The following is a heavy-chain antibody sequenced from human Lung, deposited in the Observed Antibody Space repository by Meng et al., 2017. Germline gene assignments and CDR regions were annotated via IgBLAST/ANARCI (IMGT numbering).Heavy chain of an antibody. J-gene: IGHJ4*02. D-gene: IGHD6-13*01. Sequence: SETLSLTCTVSGYSISSGYYWGWIRQPPGKGLEWIGSIYHSGSTYYNPSLKSRVTISVDTSKNQFSLKLSSVTAADTAVYYCARVLIAAAGTVDYWGQGTLVTVSS. V-gene: IGHV4-38-2*02. CDR1: GYSISSGYY. CDR3: ARVLIAAAGTVDY. CDR2: IYHSGST.